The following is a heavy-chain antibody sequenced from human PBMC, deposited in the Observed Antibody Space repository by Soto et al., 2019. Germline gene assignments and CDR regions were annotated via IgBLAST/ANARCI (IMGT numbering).Heavy chain of an antibody. Sequence: QVTLKESGPVLVKPTETLTLTCTVSGFSLSNARMGVSWIRQPPGKALEWLAHIFSNDEKSYSTSLKSRLTIXKXTXXSQMVLTMTNMDPVDPAPYYCARHGRGVGARPLDYWGQGTLVTVSS. CDR2: IFSNDEK. CDR3: ARHGRGVGARPLDY. J-gene: IGHJ4*02. V-gene: IGHV2-26*01. D-gene: IGHD1-26*01. CDR1: GFSLSNARMG.